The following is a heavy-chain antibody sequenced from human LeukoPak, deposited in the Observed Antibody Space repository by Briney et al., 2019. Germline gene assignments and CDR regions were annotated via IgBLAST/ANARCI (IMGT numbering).Heavy chain of an antibody. V-gene: IGHV3-7*01. D-gene: IGHD3-10*01. CDR3: ARDHAGFGDPWYFDY. CDR2: IKQDGSEK. Sequence: GGSLRLSCAASGFTFSNCWMSWVRQAPGKGLEWVANIKQDGSEKYYVDSVKGRFTISRDNSKNTLYLQMNSLRAEDTAVYYCARDHAGFGDPWYFDYWGQGTLVTVSS. CDR1: GFTFSNCW. J-gene: IGHJ4*02.